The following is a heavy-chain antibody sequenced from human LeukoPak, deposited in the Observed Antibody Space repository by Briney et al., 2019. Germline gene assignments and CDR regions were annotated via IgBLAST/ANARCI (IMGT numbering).Heavy chain of an antibody. J-gene: IGHJ4*02. D-gene: IGHD3-16*01. CDR3: ARAHAHRAYAYDY. CDR2: VSSSGSP. V-gene: IGHV4-39*01. CDR1: GFSIATTTINYY. Sequence: SETLSLTCAVSGFSIATTTINYYWGWIRQPPGKGLEWIGTVSSSGSPFYTPSLRGRVSISLDTSTNQISLQLTSVTATDTATYFCARAHAHRAYAYDYWGQGSLATVSS.